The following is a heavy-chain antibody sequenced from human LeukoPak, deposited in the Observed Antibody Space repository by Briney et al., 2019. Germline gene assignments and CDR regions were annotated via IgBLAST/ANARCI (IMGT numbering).Heavy chain of an antibody. CDR3: AIRITMVRAFDY. J-gene: IGHJ4*02. CDR1: GGSISSYY. CDR2: IYTSGST. V-gene: IGHV4-4*07. Sequence: SETLSLTCTVSGGSISSYYWSWIRQSAGKGLEWIGRIYTSGSTNYNASLKSRVTISVDTSKNQFSLKLSSVTAADTAVYYCAIRITMVRAFDYWGQGTLVTVSS. D-gene: IGHD3-10*01.